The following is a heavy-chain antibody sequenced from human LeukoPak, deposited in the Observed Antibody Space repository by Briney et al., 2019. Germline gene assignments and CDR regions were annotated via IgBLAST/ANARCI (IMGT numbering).Heavy chain of an antibody. D-gene: IGHD2-8*01. J-gene: IGHJ5*02. CDR3: ARASFNVVFGNWFDP. CDR1: SGSIGSSSNY. CDR2: VYYSGST. Sequence: SETLSLTCNVSSGSIGSSSNYWGWIRQAPGKGLEWIGNVYYSGSTFYNPSLKSRVTISVDTSKNQFSLKLRSVTAADTAIYYCARASFNVVFGNWFDPWGQGTLVTVSS. V-gene: IGHV4-39*01.